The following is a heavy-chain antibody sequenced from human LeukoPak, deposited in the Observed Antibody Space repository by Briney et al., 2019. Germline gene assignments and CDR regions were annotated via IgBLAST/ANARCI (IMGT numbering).Heavy chain of an antibody. Sequence: PGGSLRLSCAASGFTFSSYAMSWVRQAPGKGLEWVSTISDSGGSTYYADSVKGRFTISRDNSKNTLYLQMNSLRDEDTAVYYCAKCYYDSSGYYLGYWGQGTLVTVSS. D-gene: IGHD3-22*01. V-gene: IGHV3-23*01. CDR2: ISDSGGST. J-gene: IGHJ4*02. CDR3: AKCYYDSSGYYLGY. CDR1: GFTFSSYA.